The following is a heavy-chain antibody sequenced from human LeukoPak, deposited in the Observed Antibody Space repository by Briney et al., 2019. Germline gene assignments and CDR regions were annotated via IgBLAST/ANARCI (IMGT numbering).Heavy chain of an antibody. CDR1: GFTFSSYG. D-gene: IGHD6-13*01. CDR3: AKMGIAAAGTGDY. CDR2: IRYDGSNK. J-gene: IGHJ4*02. V-gene: IGHV3-30*02. Sequence: GGSLRLSCAASGFTFSSYGMHWVRQAPGKGLEWVAFIRYDGSNKYYADSVKGRFTISRDNSKNTLYLQMNSLRAEDTAVYYCAKMGIAAAGTGDYWGQGTLVTVSS.